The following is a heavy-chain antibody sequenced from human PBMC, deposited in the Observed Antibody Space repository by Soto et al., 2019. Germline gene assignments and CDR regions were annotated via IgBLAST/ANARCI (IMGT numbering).Heavy chain of an antibody. Sequence: PSETLSLTCAVSGASVTSDDYYWSWIRQPPGKGLEWIGYLYHSWSTYYNPSLKSRVSISIDTSQNQFSLKLTSLTAADTAVYYCARDPIFHYASSGYGGSYFDYWGQGSRVTVSS. J-gene: IGHJ4*02. CDR1: GASVTSDDYY. V-gene: IGHV4-30-4*01. CDR3: ARDPIFHYASSGYGGSYFDY. D-gene: IGHD3-22*01. CDR2: LYHSWST.